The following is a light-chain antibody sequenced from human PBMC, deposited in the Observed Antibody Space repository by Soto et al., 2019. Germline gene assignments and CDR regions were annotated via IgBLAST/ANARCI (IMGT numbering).Light chain of an antibody. J-gene: IGKJ4*01. CDR3: QQGYSTPLT. CDR1: QSINSY. V-gene: IGKV1-39*01. CDR2: TAS. Sequence: DIQMTQSPSSLSASVGDRVTITCWASQSINSYLNWYQQKPGKAPKLLIYTASNLQSGVSSRFSGSGFGTDFTLTISSLQPEDFATYYCQQGYSTPLTFGGGTKVDIK.